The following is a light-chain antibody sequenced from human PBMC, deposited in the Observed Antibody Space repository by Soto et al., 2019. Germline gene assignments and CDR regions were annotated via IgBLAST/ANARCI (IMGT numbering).Light chain of an antibody. Sequence: QSVLTQPASVSGSPGQSITISCTGTSSDAGSYNLVSWYQQHPGKAPKLMIYEGSKRPSGVSNRFSGSKSGNTASLTISGLQAEDEADYYCCSYAGSSTYVFGTGTKLTVL. J-gene: IGLJ1*01. V-gene: IGLV2-23*01. CDR2: EGS. CDR1: SSDAGSYNL. CDR3: CSYAGSSTYV.